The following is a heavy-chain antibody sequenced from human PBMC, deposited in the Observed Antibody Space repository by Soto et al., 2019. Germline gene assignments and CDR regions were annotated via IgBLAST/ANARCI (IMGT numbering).Heavy chain of an antibody. CDR2: INHSGST. CDR3: PRGSPYYGSGTLCDY. Sequence: PSETLSLTCAVYGGSFSGYYWSWIRQPPGKGLEWIGEINHSGSTNYNPSLKSRVTISVDTSKNQFSLKLSSVTAADTAVHYCPRGSPYYGSGTLCDYWGQGTLVTVSS. J-gene: IGHJ4*02. V-gene: IGHV4-34*01. CDR1: GGSFSGYY. D-gene: IGHD3-10*01.